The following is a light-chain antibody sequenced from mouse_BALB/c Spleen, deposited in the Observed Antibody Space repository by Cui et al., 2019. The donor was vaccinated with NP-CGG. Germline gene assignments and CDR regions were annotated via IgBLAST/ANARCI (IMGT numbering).Light chain of an antibody. CDR3: ALWYSNHWV. Sequence: HAVVTPESALTTSPGETVTLTCRSSTGAVTTSNYANWVQEKPDHLFTSIIGGTNNRAPGVPARFSGSLIGDKAALTITGAQTEDEAIYFCALWYSNHWVFGGGTKLTVL. V-gene: IGLV1*01. CDR2: GTN. J-gene: IGLJ1*01. CDR1: TGAVTTSNY.